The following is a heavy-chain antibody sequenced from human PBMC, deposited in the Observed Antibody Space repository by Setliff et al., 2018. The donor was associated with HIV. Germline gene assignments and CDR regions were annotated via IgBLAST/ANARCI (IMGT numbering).Heavy chain of an antibody. V-gene: IGHV3-30*02. CDR2: IRYDGSNK. J-gene: IGHJ6*02. CDR1: GFTFSSYG. D-gene: IGHD3-3*02. CDR3: AKGISSGRSGMDV. Sequence: PGGSLRLSCAASGFTFSSYGMHWVRQAPGKGLEWVAFIRYDGSNKYYADSVKGRFTISRDNSKNTLYLQINSLRAEDTAVYYCAKGISSGRSGMDVWGQGTTVTVSS.